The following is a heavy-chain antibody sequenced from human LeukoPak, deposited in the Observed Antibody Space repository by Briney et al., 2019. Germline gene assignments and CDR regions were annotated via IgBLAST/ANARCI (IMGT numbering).Heavy chain of an antibody. J-gene: IGHJ1*01. Sequence: SETLSLTCAAYGGSFSGYYWSWIRQPPGKGLEWIGEINHSGSTNYNPSLKSRVTISVDTSKNQFSLKLSSVTAADTAVYYCAGHPPPQQEYQLLQYFQHWGQGTLVTVSS. D-gene: IGHD2-2*01. CDR1: GGSFSGYY. CDR3: AGHPPPQQEYQLLQYFQH. CDR2: INHSGST. V-gene: IGHV4-34*01.